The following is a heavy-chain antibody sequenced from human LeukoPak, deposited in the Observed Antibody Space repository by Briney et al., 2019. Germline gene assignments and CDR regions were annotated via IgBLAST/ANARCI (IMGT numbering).Heavy chain of an antibody. CDR3: ARDSTPYGMDV. Sequence: ASVKVSCKASGYTFTSYYMHWVRQAPGQGLEWMGIVNPSGGSTSYAQKLQGRVTMMRDASTSTVYMELSSPRSEDTAAYYCARDSTPYGMDVWGQGTTVTVSS. J-gene: IGHJ6*02. CDR2: VNPSGGST. V-gene: IGHV1-46*01. CDR1: GYTFTSYY.